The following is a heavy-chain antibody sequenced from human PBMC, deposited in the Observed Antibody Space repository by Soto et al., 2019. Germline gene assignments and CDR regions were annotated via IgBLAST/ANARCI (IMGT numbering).Heavy chain of an antibody. CDR3: AREGSSGYYTGK. V-gene: IGHV4-4*08. Sequence: SETLCLTCSVSGGSIDNFYWSWIRQPPGKGLEWIGYIYSSGSTNYNPSLKSRVTISVDTSKNQFSLKLSSVTAADTAVYYCAREGSSGYYTGKWGQGTLVTFSS. CDR2: IYSSGST. CDR1: GGSIDNFY. J-gene: IGHJ4*02. D-gene: IGHD3-22*01.